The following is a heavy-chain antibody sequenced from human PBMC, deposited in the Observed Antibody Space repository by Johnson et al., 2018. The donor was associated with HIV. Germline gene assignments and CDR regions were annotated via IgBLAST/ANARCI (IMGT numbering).Heavy chain of an antibody. D-gene: IGHD6-13*01. V-gene: IGHV3-48*04. CDR3: ASLIAAAGDDAFDI. J-gene: IGHJ3*02. CDR2: ISSSGSTI. Sequence: VQLVESGGGLVQPGGSLRLSCAASGFTFSSYWMSWVRQAPGKGLEWVSYISSSGSTIYYADSVKGRFTISRDNAKNSLYLQMNSLRAEDTAVYYCASLIAAAGDDAFDIWGQGTMVTVSS. CDR1: GFTFSSYW.